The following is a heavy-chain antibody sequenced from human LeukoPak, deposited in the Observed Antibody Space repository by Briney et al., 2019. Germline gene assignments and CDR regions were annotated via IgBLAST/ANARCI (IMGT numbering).Heavy chain of an antibody. CDR3: ARDQGTVTTFAWFDP. V-gene: IGHV4-4*07. Sequence: SETLSLTCTVSGGSISSYYWSWIRQPAGKGLEWIGRIYTSGSTNYNPSLKSRVTMSVDTSKNQFSLKLSSVTAADTAVYYCARDQGTVTTFAWFDPWGQGTLVTVSS. J-gene: IGHJ5*02. CDR2: IYTSGST. D-gene: IGHD4-11*01. CDR1: GGSISSYY.